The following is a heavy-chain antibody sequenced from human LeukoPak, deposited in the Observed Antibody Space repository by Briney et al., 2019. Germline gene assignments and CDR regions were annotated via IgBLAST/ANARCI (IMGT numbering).Heavy chain of an antibody. CDR1: GFTFSSYA. CDR2: ISGSGGST. CDR3: AKRVGMVRGVRASPYYFDY. V-gene: IGHV3-23*01. D-gene: IGHD3-10*01. Sequence: GGSLRLSCAASGFTFSSYAMSWVRQAPGKGLEWVSAISGSGGSTYYADSVKGRLIISRDNSKNTLYLQMNSLRAEDTAVYYCAKRVGMVRGVRASPYYFDYWGQGTLVTVSS. J-gene: IGHJ4*02.